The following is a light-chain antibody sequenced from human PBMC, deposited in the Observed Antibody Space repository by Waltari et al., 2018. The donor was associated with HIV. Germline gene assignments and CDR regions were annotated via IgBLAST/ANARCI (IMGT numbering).Light chain of an antibody. Sequence: QSVLTQPPSVSAAPGQKVTIPCSGSTSIIGNNFLSWYQQFPGTAPKLLIYDNNKRPSGIPDRFSGSRSGTSATLGITGLQTGDEAEYYCGTWDNSLSAWVFGGGTKVTVL. CDR1: TSIIGNNF. J-gene: IGLJ3*02. CDR2: DNN. CDR3: GTWDNSLSAWV. V-gene: IGLV1-51*01.